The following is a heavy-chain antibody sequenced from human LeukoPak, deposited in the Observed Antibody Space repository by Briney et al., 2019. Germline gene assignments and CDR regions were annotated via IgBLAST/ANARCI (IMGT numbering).Heavy chain of an antibody. J-gene: IGHJ4*02. CDR2: IYYSGST. CDR1: GGSISSYY. CDR3: ARRDAAGTLTFDY. Sequence: SETLSLTCTVSGGSISSYYWSWIRQPPGKGLEWIGYIYYSGSTNYNPSLKSRVTISVDTSKNQFSLKLSSVTAADTAVYYCARRDAAGTLTFDYWGQGTLVTVSS. V-gene: IGHV4-59*08. D-gene: IGHD6-13*01.